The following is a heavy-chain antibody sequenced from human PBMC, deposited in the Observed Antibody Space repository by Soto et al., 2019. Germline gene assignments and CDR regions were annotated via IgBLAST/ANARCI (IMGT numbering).Heavy chain of an antibody. CDR1: GGSISSYY. D-gene: IGHD3-3*01. CDR3: ARVTRDFWSGYYESYYYGMDV. J-gene: IGHJ6*02. CDR2: IYYSGST. Sequence: SETLSLTCTVSGGSISSYYWSWIRQPPGKGLEWIGYIYYSGSTNYNPSLKSRVTISVDTSKNQFSLKLSSVTAADTAVYYCARVTRDFWSGYYESYYYGMDVWGQGTTVTVSS. V-gene: IGHV4-59*01.